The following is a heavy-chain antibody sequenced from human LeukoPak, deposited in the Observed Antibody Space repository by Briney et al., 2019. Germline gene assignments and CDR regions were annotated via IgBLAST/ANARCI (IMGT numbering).Heavy chain of an antibody. CDR3: ARAEDYDSSGYVDAFAI. D-gene: IGHD3-22*01. Sequence: GGSLRLSCAASGFTFSSYWMSWVRQAPGKGLEWVAVIWYDGSNKYYADSVRGRFSISRDNSKNTLYLHMNSLRAEDTALYYCARAEDYDSSGYVDAFAIWGQGTMVTVSS. V-gene: IGHV3-33*08. J-gene: IGHJ3*02. CDR1: GFTFSSYW. CDR2: IWYDGSNK.